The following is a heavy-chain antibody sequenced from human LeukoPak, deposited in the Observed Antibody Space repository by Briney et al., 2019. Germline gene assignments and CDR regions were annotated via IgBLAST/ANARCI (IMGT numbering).Heavy chain of an antibody. J-gene: IGHJ4*02. CDR1: GFTFTSSA. V-gene: IGHV1-58*01. CDR3: ARGPWGVIADFDY. D-gene: IGHD3-10*01. CDR2: IVVGSGNT. Sequence: ASVRVSCKASGFTFTSSAVQWVRQARGQRLEWIGWIVVGSGNTNYAQKFQGRVTMTRDTSTSTVYMELSSLRSEDTAVYYCARGPWGVIADFDYWGQGTLVTVSS.